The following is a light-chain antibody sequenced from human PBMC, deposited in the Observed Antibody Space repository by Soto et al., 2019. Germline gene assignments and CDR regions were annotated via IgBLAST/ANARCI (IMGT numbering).Light chain of an antibody. V-gene: IGKV2-28*01. CDR2: LGS. CDR3: MQPLHTPWT. CDR1: QSLLYSNGHTY. J-gene: IGKJ1*01. Sequence: DVVLTQSPLSLPVTPGEPASISCRSSQSLLYSNGHTYLDWYLQKPGQSPQLLIYLGSYRSSGVPDRFSGSGSGTDFTLKINRVEAEDVGVYYCMQPLHTPWTFGQGTKVDIK.